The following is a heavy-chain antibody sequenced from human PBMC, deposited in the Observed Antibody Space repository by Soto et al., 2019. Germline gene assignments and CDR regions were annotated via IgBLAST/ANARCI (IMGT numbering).Heavy chain of an antibody. CDR2: ISGGGERT. CDR1: GFTYSNYA. CDR3: AKDSDVGWLVQYLKQ. Sequence: GSLRLSCAASGFTYSNYAMSWVRQAPGKGLEWVSGISGGGERTFYADSVKGRFTISRDNSKNTLFLEMNSLRADDTAVYYCAKDSDVGWLVQYLKQCGQGPLVTVYS. D-gene: IGHD6-19*01. J-gene: IGHJ1*01. V-gene: IGHV3-23*01.